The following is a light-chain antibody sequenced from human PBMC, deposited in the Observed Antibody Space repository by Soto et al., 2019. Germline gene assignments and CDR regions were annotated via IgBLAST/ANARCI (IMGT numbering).Light chain of an antibody. CDR3: SSYTSSSPRV. CDR2: DVS. J-gene: IGLJ2*01. CDR1: SSDVGGYNY. Sequence: QSALTQPASVSGSPGQSITISCTGTSSDVGGYNYVSWYQQHPGKAPKLMIYDVSNRPSGVSNRISGSKSGNTASLTVSGLQGEDDADHYCSSYTSSSPRVFGGGTNLTVL. V-gene: IGLV2-14*01.